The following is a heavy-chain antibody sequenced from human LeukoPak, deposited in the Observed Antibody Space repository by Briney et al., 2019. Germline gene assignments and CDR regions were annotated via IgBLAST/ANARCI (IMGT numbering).Heavy chain of an antibody. D-gene: IGHD1-14*01. Sequence: GGSLRLSCGASGFTFSSYWMSWVRQAPGKGLEWVANIKADGSENHYVGSVKGRFTISRDNTKNSLYLQMNSLRDEDTAVYYCSAGPHFDYWGQGTPVTVSS. CDR1: GFTFSSYW. CDR3: SAGPHFDY. J-gene: IGHJ4*02. CDR2: IKADGSEN. V-gene: IGHV3-7*01.